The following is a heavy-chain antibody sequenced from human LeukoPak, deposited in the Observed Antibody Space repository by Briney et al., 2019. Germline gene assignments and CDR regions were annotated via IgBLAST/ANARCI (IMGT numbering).Heavy chain of an antibody. J-gene: IGHJ4*02. Sequence: GGSLRLSCAASGFTFSTYYMAWVRQAPGKGLEWVANIKQDGSEKYYGGSVKGRFTISRGNAKNALYLQLNSLRVEDTAVYFCAGGFLIESWGQGTLVTVSS. V-gene: IGHV3-7*04. D-gene: IGHD3-3*01. CDR1: GFTFSTYY. CDR2: IKQDGSEK. CDR3: AGGFLIES.